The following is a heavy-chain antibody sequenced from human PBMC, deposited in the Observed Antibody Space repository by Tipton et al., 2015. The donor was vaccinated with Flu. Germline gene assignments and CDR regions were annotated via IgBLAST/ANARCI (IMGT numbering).Heavy chain of an antibody. V-gene: IGHV3-23*01. J-gene: IGHJ5*02. CDR1: RFSFNTYA. CDR2: ITGSGDTT. Sequence: LSLTCSASRFSFNTYAMSWIRQAAGEGLEWVSAITGSGDTTYYADSVKGRFTVSRDNSKNTLHLQMDSLRPEDTAVYYCAKDRRSSRNYYSPYFFDPWGQGTLVTVSS. D-gene: IGHD3-10*01. CDR3: AKDRRSSRNYYSPYFFDP.